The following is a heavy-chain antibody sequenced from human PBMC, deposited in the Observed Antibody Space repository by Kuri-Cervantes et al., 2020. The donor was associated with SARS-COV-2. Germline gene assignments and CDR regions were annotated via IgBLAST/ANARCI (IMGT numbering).Heavy chain of an antibody. CDR3: ARLTGDRGQGYDY. D-gene: IGHD7-27*01. J-gene: IGHJ4*02. CDR1: GGSISSDDYY. CDR2: IFYSGST. Sequence: ESLKISCNVSGGSISSDDYYWGWIHQPPGKGLEWIANIFYSGSTYHNPSLKSRVTISVDTSKNQFSLKLSSVTAADTAVYYCARLTGDRGQGYDYWGQGTLVTVSS. V-gene: IGHV4-39*07.